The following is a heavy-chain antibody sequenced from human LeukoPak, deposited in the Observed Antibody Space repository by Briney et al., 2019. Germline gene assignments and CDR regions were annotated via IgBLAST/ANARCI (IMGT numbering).Heavy chain of an antibody. D-gene: IGHD3-22*01. J-gene: IGHJ4*02. Sequence: SVKVSCKASGYTFTSYYMHWVRQAPGQGLEWMGGIIPIFGTANYAQKFQGRVTITADKSTSTAYMELSSLRSEDTAVYYCARSGSRIYYYDSSGYYDYWGQGTLVTVSS. V-gene: IGHV1-69*06. CDR2: IIPIFGTA. CDR1: GYTFTSYY. CDR3: ARSGSRIYYYDSSGYYDY.